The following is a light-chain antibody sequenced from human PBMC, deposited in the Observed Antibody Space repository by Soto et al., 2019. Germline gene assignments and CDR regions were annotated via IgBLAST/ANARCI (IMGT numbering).Light chain of an antibody. CDR1: QSVSSW. J-gene: IGKJ4*01. CDR3: QHYNRYSVA. CDR2: AAS. V-gene: IGKV1-5*01. Sequence: MTQSTTALSASVGDRVSLSCRDSQSVSSWLAWYQQKPGQAPRLLIYAASTMHSGVPARFSGSGSGTEFTLTISSRQTDDFATYYCQHYNRYSVAFGEGTKVDIK.